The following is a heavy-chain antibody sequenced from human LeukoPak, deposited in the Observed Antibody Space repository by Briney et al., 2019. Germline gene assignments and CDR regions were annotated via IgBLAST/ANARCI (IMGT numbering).Heavy chain of an antibody. D-gene: IGHD6-19*01. CDR3: AKGALDSSGRYGKFDS. CDR2: ISGSGGGT. V-gene: IGHV3-23*01. J-gene: IGHJ5*01. CDR1: GFTFSSYA. Sequence: PGGSLRLSCAASGFTFSSYAMGWVRQAPGKGLEWVSDISGSGGGTYYADSVKGRFTISRDNSRNTLYLQMNSLRAGDTAVYYCAKGALDSSGRYGKFDSWGQGTLVTVSS.